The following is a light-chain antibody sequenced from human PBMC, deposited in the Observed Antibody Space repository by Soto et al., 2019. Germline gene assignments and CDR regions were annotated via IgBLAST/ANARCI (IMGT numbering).Light chain of an antibody. CDR2: DAS. Sequence: DIHTTKYPSTLPASLGDRFTITCRASQSISNWLAWYQQKPGKAPKLLIYDASNLETGVPSRFSGSGSGTDFTFTIISLQPEDITPYYCQQYDYRPLTFGQGTRLEN. CDR3: QQYDYRPLT. V-gene: IGKV1-33*01. CDR1: QSISNW. J-gene: IGKJ5*01.